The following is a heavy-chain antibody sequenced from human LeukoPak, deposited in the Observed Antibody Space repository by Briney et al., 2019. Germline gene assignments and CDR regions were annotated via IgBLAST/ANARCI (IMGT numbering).Heavy chain of an antibody. J-gene: IGHJ6*02. CDR2: IYDSGST. CDR1: GGSLSSYY. D-gene: IGHD1-1*01. CDR3: ARVGGTNYYYYGMDV. V-gene: IGHV4-59*01. Sequence: SETLSLTCTVSGGSLSSYYWSWVWQPPGEGLEWVGYIYDSGSTNYNPSLKSRVTISVDTSKNQFSLKLSSVTAADTAVYYCARVGGTNYYYYGMDVWGQGTTVTVSS.